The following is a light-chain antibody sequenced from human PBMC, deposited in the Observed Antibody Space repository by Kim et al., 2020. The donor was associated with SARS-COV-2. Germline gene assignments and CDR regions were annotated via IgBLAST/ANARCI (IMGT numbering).Light chain of an antibody. CDR1: DLGDKY. V-gene: IGLV3-1*01. Sequence: SYELTQPPSVSVSAGQTASITCSGDDLGDKYVAWYQQKPGQSPVLVIYQDKKRPSEIPERFSGSNSGNTATLTISGTQALDEADYFCQAWDSGLLFGGGT. J-gene: IGLJ3*02. CDR3: QAWDSGLL. CDR2: QDK.